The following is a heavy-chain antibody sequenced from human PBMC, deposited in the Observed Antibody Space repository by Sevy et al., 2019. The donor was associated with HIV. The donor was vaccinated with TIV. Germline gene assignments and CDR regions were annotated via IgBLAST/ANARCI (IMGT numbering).Heavy chain of an antibody. CDR3: AMGLSYYDFWSGYYTGIDGGNWFDP. Sequence: ASVKVSCKASGYTFTSYGISWVRQAPGQGLEWMGWISAYNGNTNYAQKLQGRVTRTTDTSTSTAYMELRSLRSDDTAVYYCAMGLSYYDFWSGYYTGIDGGNWFDPWGQGTLVTVSS. D-gene: IGHD3-3*01. CDR1: GYTFTSYG. J-gene: IGHJ5*02. CDR2: ISAYNGNT. V-gene: IGHV1-18*01.